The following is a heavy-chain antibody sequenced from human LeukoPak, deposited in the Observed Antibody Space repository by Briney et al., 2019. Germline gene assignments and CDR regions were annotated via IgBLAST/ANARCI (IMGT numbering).Heavy chain of an antibody. CDR1: GYTFTSYG. J-gene: IGHJ5*02. V-gene: IGHV1-18*01. CDR2: ISAYNGNT. CDR3: ARVGYEFVWGSYRESWFDP. Sequence: ASVKVSCKASGYTFTSYGISWVRQAPGQGLEWMGWISAYNGNTNYAQKLQGRVTMTTDTSTSTAYMELRSLRSDDTAVYYCARVGYEFVWGSYRESWFDPWGQGTLVTVSS. D-gene: IGHD3-16*02.